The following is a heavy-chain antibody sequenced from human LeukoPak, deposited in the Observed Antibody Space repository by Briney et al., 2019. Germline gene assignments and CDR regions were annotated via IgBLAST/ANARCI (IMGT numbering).Heavy chain of an antibody. D-gene: IGHD2-2*02. V-gene: IGHV4-39*01. J-gene: IGHJ5*02. CDR1: GGSISSSSYY. Sequence: SETLSHTCTVSGGSISSSSYYWGWIRQPPGKGLEWIGSIYYSGSTYYNPSLKSRVTISVDTSKNQFSLKLSSVTAADTAVYYCARLAAILKRSNWFDPWGQGTLVTVSS. CDR3: ARLAAILKRSNWFDP. CDR2: IYYSGST.